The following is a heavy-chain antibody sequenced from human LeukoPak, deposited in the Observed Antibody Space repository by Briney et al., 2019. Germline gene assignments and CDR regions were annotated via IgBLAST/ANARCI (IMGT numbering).Heavy chain of an antibody. CDR3: ASVTYYDSSGYYLGDY. CDR1: GYTFTAYY. V-gene: IGHV1-2*06. J-gene: IGHJ4*02. D-gene: IGHD3-22*01. CDR2: INPNSGGT. Sequence: GASVKVSCKASGYTFTAYYIHWVGQAPGRGLEWIGRINPNSGGTNYAQKFQGRVTMTRYTSISTAYMELSRLKSDDTAVYYCASVTYYDSSGYYLGDYWGQGTLVTVSS.